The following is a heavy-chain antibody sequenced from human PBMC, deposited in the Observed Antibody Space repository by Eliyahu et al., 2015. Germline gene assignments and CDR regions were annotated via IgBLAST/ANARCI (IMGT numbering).Heavy chain of an antibody. CDR3: GKGRTTVTE. CDR2: IKQDGSEK. D-gene: IGHD4-17*01. CDR1: GFTFSSYW. Sequence: EVQLVESGGGLVQPGGSLRLSCSASGFTFSSYWMSWVRQAPGKGLEWVAHIKQDGSEKYYVDSVKGRFTISRDNAKNSLHLQMNSLRAEDTAVYYCGKGRTTVTEWGQGTLVTVSS. J-gene: IGHJ4*02. V-gene: IGHV3-7*01.